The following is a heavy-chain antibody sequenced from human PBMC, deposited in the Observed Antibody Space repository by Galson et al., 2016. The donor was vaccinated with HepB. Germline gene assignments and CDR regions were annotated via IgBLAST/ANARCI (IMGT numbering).Heavy chain of an antibody. Sequence: SLRLSCAASGFTFRSYAMHWVRQAPGKGPEFVSSITKDGSHTYYADSVKGRFTVSRDNSMNTLYLQMSSLRPEDTAIYYCVKDIFIVVVTAHEYWGQGTPVTVSS. CDR1: GFTFRSYA. D-gene: IGHD2-21*02. CDR2: ITKDGSHT. CDR3: VKDIFIVVVTAHEY. V-gene: IGHV3-64D*06. J-gene: IGHJ4*01.